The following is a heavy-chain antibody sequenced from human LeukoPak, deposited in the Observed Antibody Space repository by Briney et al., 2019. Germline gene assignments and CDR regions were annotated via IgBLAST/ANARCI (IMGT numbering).Heavy chain of an antibody. V-gene: IGHV4-39*07. CDR1: GGSITNSGYY. J-gene: IGHJ4*02. D-gene: IGHD3-16*01. CDR2: IYYTGST. Sequence: SETLSLTCTVSGGSITNSGYYWGWVRQPPGKGLEWIASIYYTGSTYYNPSLKSRVTISLDASKKQFSLKLSSVTAADTAVYYCARGLHYYFDYWGQGTLVTVSS. CDR3: ARGLHYYFDY.